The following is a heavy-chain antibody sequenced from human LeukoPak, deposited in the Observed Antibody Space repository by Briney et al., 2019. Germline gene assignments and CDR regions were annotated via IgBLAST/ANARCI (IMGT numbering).Heavy chain of an antibody. CDR3: ARFLTILNGQYYDFWSGYYHFDY. D-gene: IGHD3-3*01. CDR2: IYYSGST. J-gene: IGHJ4*02. Sequence: SETLSLTCTVSSGSISSNSYFWGWIRQPPGKGLEWVGSIYYSGSTYYNPSLKSRVTISIDTSKNQFSLRLTSVTAADTAVYYCARFLTILNGQYYDFWSGYYHFDYWGQGTLVTVS. CDR1: SGSISSNSYF. V-gene: IGHV4-39*07.